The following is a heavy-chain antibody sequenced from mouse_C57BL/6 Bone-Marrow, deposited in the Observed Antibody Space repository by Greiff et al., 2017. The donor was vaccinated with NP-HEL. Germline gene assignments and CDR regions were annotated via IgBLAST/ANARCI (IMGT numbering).Heavy chain of an antibody. CDR3: ARDYYGSSLV. D-gene: IGHD1-1*01. CDR1: GSTFTRYD. V-gene: IGHV1-85*01. CDR2: IHPRDGRP. Sequence: QVQLQQSGPELVKPGASVKLSCKASGSTFTRYDINWVNQRPGQGLAWIGRIHPRDGRPKYTEKFKGKATLTVDTSASTAYMELHSLTSEDSAVYFCARDYYGSSLVWGTGTTVTVSS. J-gene: IGHJ1*03.